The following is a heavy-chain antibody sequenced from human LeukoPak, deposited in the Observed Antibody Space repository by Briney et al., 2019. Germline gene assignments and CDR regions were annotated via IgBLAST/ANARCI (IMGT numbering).Heavy chain of an antibody. J-gene: IGHJ4*02. D-gene: IGHD2-2*01. CDR3: ARDRTRGKYCSSTSCYFDY. CDR1: GFTFSSYA. CDR2: ISGSGGST. V-gene: IGHV3-23*01. Sequence: GGSLRLSCAASGFTFSSYAMSWVRQAPGKGLEWVSAISGSGGSTYYADSVKGRFTISRDNSKNTLYLQMYSLRAEDTAVYYCARDRTRGKYCSSTSCYFDYWGQGTLVTVSS.